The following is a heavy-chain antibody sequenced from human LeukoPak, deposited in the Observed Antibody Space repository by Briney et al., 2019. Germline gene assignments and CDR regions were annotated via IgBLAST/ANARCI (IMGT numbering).Heavy chain of an antibody. CDR2: IYYSGST. J-gene: IGHJ4*02. Sequence: SETLSLTCTVSGGSLSSYYWSWIRQPPGKGLEWIGYIYYSGSTYYNPSLKSRVTISVDTSKNQFSLKLSSVTAADTAVYYCARARGWFGETFDYWGQGTLVTVSS. D-gene: IGHD3-10*01. CDR1: GGSLSSYY. CDR3: ARARGWFGETFDY. V-gene: IGHV4-59*12.